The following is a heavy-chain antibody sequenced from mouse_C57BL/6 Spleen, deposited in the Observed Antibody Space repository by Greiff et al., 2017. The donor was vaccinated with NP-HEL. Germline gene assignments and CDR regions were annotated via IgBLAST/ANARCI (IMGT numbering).Heavy chain of an antibody. CDR3: ARKGYNGSSYCWYFDV. CDR1: GYSFTGYY. J-gene: IGHJ1*03. D-gene: IGHD1-1*01. Sequence: VQLQQSGPELVKPGASVKISCKASGYSFTGYYMNWVKQSPEKSLEWIGEINPSTGGTTYNQKFKAKATLTVDKSSSTAYMQLKSLTSEDSAVYYCARKGYNGSSYCWYFDVWGTGTTVTVSS. CDR2: INPSTGGT. V-gene: IGHV1-42*01.